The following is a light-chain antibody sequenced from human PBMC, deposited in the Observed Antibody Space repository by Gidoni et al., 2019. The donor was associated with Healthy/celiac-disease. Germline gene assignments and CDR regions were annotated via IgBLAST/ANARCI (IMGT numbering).Light chain of an antibody. Sequence: SSALTQDPDVSVALGQTVRITCQGDSLRSYYASWYQQKPGQAPVLVIYGKNNRPSGIPDRFSGSSSGNTASLTITGAQSEDESDYYCNSRDSSGNHLVFGTGTKVTVL. V-gene: IGLV3-19*01. CDR3: NSRDSSGNHLV. CDR2: GKN. J-gene: IGLJ1*01. CDR1: SLRSYY.